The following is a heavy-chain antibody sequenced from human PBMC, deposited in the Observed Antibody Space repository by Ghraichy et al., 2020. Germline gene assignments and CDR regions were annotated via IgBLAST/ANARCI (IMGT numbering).Heavy chain of an antibody. Sequence: SETLSLTCAVSGGSISSSNWWSWVRQPPGKGLEWIGEIYHSGSTNYNPSLKSRVTISVDKSKNQFSLKLSSVTAADTAVYYCARDSGSYYYYYYMDVWGKGTTVTVSS. CDR3: ARDSGSYYYYYYMDV. CDR2: IYHSGST. V-gene: IGHV4-4*02. D-gene: IGHD1-26*01. CDR1: GGSISSSNW. J-gene: IGHJ6*03.